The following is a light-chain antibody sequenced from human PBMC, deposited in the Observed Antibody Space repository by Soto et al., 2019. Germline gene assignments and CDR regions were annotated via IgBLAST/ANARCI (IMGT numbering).Light chain of an antibody. CDR1: SSNIGSNT. Sequence: QSVLTQPPSASETPGQRVTISCSGSSSNIGSNTVNWYQQFQGTAPNLLIYGNNQRPSGGPYRFSGSKSGTSASLAISGRQSDDESDYCCAAGDDNLNAYVLGSGTKLTVL. J-gene: IGLJ1*01. CDR2: GNN. V-gene: IGLV1-44*01. CDR3: AAGDDNLNAYV.